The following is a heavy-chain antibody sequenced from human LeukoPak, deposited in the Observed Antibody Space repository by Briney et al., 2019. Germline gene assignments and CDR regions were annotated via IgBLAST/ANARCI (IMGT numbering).Heavy chain of an antibody. CDR1: GYTFTSYD. CDR3: ARGVLSPGGAVAGTRYFDY. J-gene: IGHJ4*02. CDR2: ISTYKGHT. Sequence: ASVKVSCKASGYTFTSYDITWVRQAPGQGLEWMGWISTYKGHTKYAQKFQGRVTMTRDTSTSTVYMELSSLRSEDTAVYYCARGVLSPGGAVAGTRYFDYWGQGTLVTVSS. D-gene: IGHD6-19*01. V-gene: IGHV1-18*01.